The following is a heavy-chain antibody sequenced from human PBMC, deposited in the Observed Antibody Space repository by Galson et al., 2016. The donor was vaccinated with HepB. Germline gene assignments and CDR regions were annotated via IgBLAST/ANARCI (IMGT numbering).Heavy chain of an antibody. V-gene: IGHV4-4*02. CDR2: IYHSVST. D-gene: IGHD2-2*01. Sequence: SETLSLTCTVSGDSISGSDWRSWFRQPPGKGTVWIGDIYHSVSTFYNPSLGSRVTISVDKSTNQFSLNLTSTTAADTAVYYCVRVKGGCSSHSCVFDPWGQGTLVTVSS. CDR3: VRVKGGCSSHSCVFDP. CDR1: GDSISGSDW. J-gene: IGHJ5*02.